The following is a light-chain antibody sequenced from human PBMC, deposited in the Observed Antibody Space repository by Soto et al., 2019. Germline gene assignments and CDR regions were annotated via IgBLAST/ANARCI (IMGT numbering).Light chain of an antibody. CDR2: GNR. V-gene: IGLV1-40*01. J-gene: IGLJ3*02. CDR3: QAYDYSLTAFV. Sequence: QSVLTQPPSVSGVPGQRVTISCTGNNSNLGAGYDVHWYQQLPGAAPKLVVFGNRNRPSGVPERFSGSKSGTSASLAITGLQAEDEADYYCQAYDYSLTAFVFGGGTKRPVL. CDR1: NSNLGAGYD.